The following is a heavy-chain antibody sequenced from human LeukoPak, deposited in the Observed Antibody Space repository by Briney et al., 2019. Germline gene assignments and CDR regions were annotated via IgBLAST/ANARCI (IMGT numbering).Heavy chain of an antibody. Sequence: PGRSLRLSCAASGFTFSSYWMHWVRQAPGKGLVWVSRIKSDGSSTNYADSVKGRFTISGDNAKNTLYLQMNSLRAEDTAVYYCARDVVVVPAAMRNWFDPWGQGTLVTVSS. CDR1: GFTFSSYW. V-gene: IGHV3-74*01. CDR3: ARDVVVVPAAMRNWFDP. D-gene: IGHD2-2*01. J-gene: IGHJ5*02. CDR2: IKSDGSST.